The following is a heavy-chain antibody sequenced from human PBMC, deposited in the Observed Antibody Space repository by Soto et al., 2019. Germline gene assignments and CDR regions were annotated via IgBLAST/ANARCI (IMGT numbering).Heavy chain of an antibody. J-gene: IGHJ6*02. CDR2: INPNSGGT. V-gene: IGHV1-2*04. Sequence: ASVKVSCKASGYTFTGYYMHWVRQAPGQGLEWMGWINPNSGGTNYAQKFQGWVTMTRDTSISTAYMELSRLRSDDTAVYYCARELVVRGVNEIYGMDVWGQGTTVTVSS. D-gene: IGHD3-10*01. CDR3: ARELVVRGVNEIYGMDV. CDR1: GYTFTGYY.